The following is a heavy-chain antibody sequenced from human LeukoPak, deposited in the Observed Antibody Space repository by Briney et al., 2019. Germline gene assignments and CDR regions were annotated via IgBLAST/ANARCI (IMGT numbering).Heavy chain of an antibody. V-gene: IGHV1-2*02. D-gene: IGHD3-9*01. CDR3: ARSVLRYFDGPLSY. CDR1: GYTLTGYY. CDR2: INPNSGGT. J-gene: IGHJ4*02. Sequence: GASVKVSCKASGYTLTGYYMHWVRQAPGQGLEWMGWINPNSGGTNYAQKFQGRVTMTRDTSISTAYMELSRLRSNDTAVDCVARSVLRYFDGPLSYGGQGTLVPAPS.